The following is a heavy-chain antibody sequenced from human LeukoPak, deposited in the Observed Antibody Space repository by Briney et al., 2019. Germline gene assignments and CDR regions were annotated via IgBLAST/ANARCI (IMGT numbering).Heavy chain of an antibody. CDR2: IFYSGST. Sequence: SETLSLTCTVSGGSISTSNYYWGWIRQPPGKGLEWIGNIFYSGSTYYSPSLKSRVTISLDTSRNQFSLKLNSVTAADTAVYYCARDRVGGGAGYWGQGTLVTVSS. CDR1: GGSISTSNYY. J-gene: IGHJ4*02. D-gene: IGHD2-21*01. V-gene: IGHV4-39*07. CDR3: ARDRVGGGAGY.